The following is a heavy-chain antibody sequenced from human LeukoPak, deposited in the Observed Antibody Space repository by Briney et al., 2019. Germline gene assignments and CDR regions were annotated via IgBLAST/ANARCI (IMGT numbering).Heavy chain of an antibody. V-gene: IGHV4-4*07. CDR3: ARDIIAVAGGYFDY. Sequence: PSETLSLTCTVSGGSISSYYWSWIRQPAGKGLERIGRIYTSGSTNYSPSLKSRVTMSVDTSKNQFSLKLSSVTAADTAVYYCARDIIAVAGGYFDYWGQGTLVTVSS. D-gene: IGHD6-19*01. J-gene: IGHJ4*02. CDR2: IYTSGST. CDR1: GGSISSYY.